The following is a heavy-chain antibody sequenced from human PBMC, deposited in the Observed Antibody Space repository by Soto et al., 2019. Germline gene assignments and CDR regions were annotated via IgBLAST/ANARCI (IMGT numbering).Heavy chain of an antibody. J-gene: IGHJ4*02. CDR1: GFTISGAW. V-gene: IGHV3-15*07. Sequence: EVQLVESGGGLVKPGGSLRLSCAASGFTISGAWMNWVRQAPGKGLEWVGRIKTKTQGETTDYAAPVKGRFTISRDDSENTLSLHMNGLKIEDTAVYYCTTGSVEGYWGQGTLVTVSS. D-gene: IGHD1-26*01. CDR3: TTGSVEGY. CDR2: IKTKTQGETT.